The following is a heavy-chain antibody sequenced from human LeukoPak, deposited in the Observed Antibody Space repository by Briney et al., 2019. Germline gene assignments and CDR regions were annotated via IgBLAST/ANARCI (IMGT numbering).Heavy chain of an antibody. Sequence: SETLSLTCSVSGGSISDYYWSWIRLPSGKGLEWIGYIYRGGTINYNPSLKSRVTMSLDTSKNQISLMLNSVTAADTAVYYCARHWLEATKTYSYWFDPWGQGTLVTVSS. CDR1: GGSISDYY. D-gene: IGHD2-21*01. CDR3: ARHWLEATKTYSYWFDP. CDR2: IYRGGTI. J-gene: IGHJ5*02. V-gene: IGHV4-4*09.